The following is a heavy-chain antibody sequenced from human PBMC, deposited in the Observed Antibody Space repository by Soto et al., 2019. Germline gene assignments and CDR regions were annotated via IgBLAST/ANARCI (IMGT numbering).Heavy chain of an antibody. Sequence: LXLSFAASRVSFGVFARSWGRQAPGKGLEGVSVITYSGGDTLYADSVKGRFTISRDNSKNILYLQMTGLRDEDAAIYYCAKTSGESYPESRVFDSWGQGTRVTVS. CDR3: AKTSGESYPESRVFDS. V-gene: IGHV3-23*01. J-gene: IGHJ4*02. CDR1: RVSFGVFA. CDR2: ITYSGGDT. D-gene: IGHD1-26*01.